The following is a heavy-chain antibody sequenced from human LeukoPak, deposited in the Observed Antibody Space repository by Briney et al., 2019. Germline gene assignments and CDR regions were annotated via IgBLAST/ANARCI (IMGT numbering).Heavy chain of an antibody. CDR2: INSDGSST. J-gene: IGHJ4*02. CDR1: GFTFSIYW. V-gene: IGHV3-74*01. D-gene: IGHD1-26*01. Sequence: GGSLRLSCAASGFTFSIYWMHWVRQAPGKGLVWVSRINSDGSSTNYADSVKGRFTISRNNAKNSLYLQMNSLRAEDTAVYYCARVRGSFASDYWGQGTLVTVSS. CDR3: ARVRGSFASDY.